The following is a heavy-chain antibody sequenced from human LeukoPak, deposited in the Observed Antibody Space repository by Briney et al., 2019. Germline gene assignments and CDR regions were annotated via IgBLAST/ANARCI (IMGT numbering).Heavy chain of an antibody. CDR2: IYYSGST. CDR1: GGFISSSSYY. CDR3: ARRTQWEPGDFDY. D-gene: IGHD1-26*01. J-gene: IGHJ4*02. V-gene: IGHV4-39*01. Sequence: SETLSLTCTVSGGFISSSSYYWGWIRQPPGKGLKWIGSIYYSGSTYYNPSLKSRVTISVDTSKNQFSLKLSSVTAADTAVYYCARRTQWEPGDFDYWGQGTLVTVSS.